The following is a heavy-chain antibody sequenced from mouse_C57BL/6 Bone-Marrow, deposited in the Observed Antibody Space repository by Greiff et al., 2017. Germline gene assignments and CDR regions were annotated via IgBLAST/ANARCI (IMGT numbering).Heavy chain of an antibody. CDR1: GFTFSSYG. CDR3: ARHDAGVYFDY. Sequence: EVQLVESGGDLVKPGGSLKLSCAASGFTFSSYGMSWVRQTPDKRLEWVATISSGGSYTYYPDSVKGRFTISRDNAKNTLYLQMSSLKSEDTAMYYCARHDAGVYFDYWGQGTTLTVSS. V-gene: IGHV5-6*01. CDR2: ISSGGSYT. J-gene: IGHJ2*01.